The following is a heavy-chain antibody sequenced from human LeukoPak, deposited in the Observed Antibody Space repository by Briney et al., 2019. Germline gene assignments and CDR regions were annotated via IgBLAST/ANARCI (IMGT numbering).Heavy chain of an antibody. V-gene: IGHV1-2*02. Sequence: ASVKVSCKASGYTFTGYYMHWVRQAPGQGLEWMGWINPNSGGTNYAQKFQGRVTMTRDTSISTAYMELSRLRYDDTAVYYCARVVGFYYDSSGYRNFDYWGQGTLVTVSS. CDR1: GYTFTGYY. J-gene: IGHJ4*02. CDR3: ARVVGFYYDSSGYRNFDY. CDR2: INPNSGGT. D-gene: IGHD3-22*01.